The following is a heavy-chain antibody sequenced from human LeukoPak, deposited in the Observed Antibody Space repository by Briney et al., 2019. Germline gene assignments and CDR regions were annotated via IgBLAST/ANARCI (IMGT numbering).Heavy chain of an antibody. D-gene: IGHD4-23*01. CDR2: ISSSGSTI. Sequence: PGGSLRLSCAASGFTFSDYYMSWIRQAPGKGLEWVSYISSSGSTIYYADSVKGRFTISRDNAKNSLYLQMNTLKTEDTAVYYCTAYDYGGHRPSSWGQGTLVTVSS. CDR1: GFTFSDYY. CDR3: TAYDYGGHRPSS. J-gene: IGHJ4*02. V-gene: IGHV3-11*01.